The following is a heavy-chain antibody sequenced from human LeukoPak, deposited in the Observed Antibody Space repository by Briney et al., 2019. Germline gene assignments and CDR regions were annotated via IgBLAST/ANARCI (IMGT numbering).Heavy chain of an antibody. Sequence: GGSLRLSCAASGFTFSRYWMSWVRQAPGKGLEWVANINQDGSEKYYVDSVKGRLTISRDNAKNSLYLQMNSLRAEDTAVYYCARIGLYYSSRYYFDFWGQGTLVTVSS. J-gene: IGHJ4*02. CDR2: INQDGSEK. D-gene: IGHD3-10*01. V-gene: IGHV3-7*01. CDR3: ARIGLYYSSRYYFDF. CDR1: GFTFSRYW.